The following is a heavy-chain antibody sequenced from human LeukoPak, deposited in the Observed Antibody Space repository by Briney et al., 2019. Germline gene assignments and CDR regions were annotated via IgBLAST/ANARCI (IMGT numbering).Heavy chain of an antibody. CDR1: GYTFSNYW. D-gene: IGHD6-13*01. Sequence: GESLKISCKGSGYTFSNYWIGWVRQMPGKGLEWMGIIYPGDSDTRYSPSFQGQVTISADKSSSTAYLQWSSLKASDTAMYYCARSHPGQQLATDYWGQGTLVTVSS. CDR3: ARSHPGQQLATDY. J-gene: IGHJ4*02. V-gene: IGHV5-51*01. CDR2: IYPGDSDT.